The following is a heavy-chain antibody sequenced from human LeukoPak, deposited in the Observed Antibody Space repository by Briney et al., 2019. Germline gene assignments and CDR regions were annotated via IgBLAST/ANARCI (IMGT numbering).Heavy chain of an antibody. V-gene: IGHV3-23*01. Sequence: GGSLRLSCAASRFTFSSYAMSRVRQAPGKGLEWVSRISGGGSSTYYADSVKGRFTISRDNSKNTLYLQMNSLRAEDTAVYYCAKDYYDSSRYHPEYFQHWGQGTLVTVSP. J-gene: IGHJ1*01. D-gene: IGHD3-22*01. CDR3: AKDYYDSSRYHPEYFQH. CDR1: RFTFSSYA. CDR2: ISGGGSST.